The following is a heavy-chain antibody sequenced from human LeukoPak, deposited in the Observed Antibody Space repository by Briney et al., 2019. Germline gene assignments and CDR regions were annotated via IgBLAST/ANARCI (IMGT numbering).Heavy chain of an antibody. CDR2: INHSGST. Sequence: SETLSLTCAVYGGSFSGYYWSWIRQPPGKGLEWIGEINHSGSTNYNPSLKSRVTISVDTSKNQFSLKLSSVTAADTAVYYCARGGHGYSSSWFIWGQGTMVTVSS. D-gene: IGHD6-13*01. CDR1: GGSFSGYY. CDR3: ARGGHGYSSSWFI. V-gene: IGHV4-34*01. J-gene: IGHJ3*02.